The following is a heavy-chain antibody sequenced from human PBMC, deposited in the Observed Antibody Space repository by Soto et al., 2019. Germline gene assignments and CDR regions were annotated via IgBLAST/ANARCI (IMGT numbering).Heavy chain of an antibody. CDR1: GGSISSGGYY. J-gene: IGHJ4*02. D-gene: IGHD4-17*01. CDR2: IYYSGST. Sequence: QVQLQESGPGLVKPSQTLSLTCTVSGGSISSGGYYWSWIRQHPGKGLEWIGYIYYSGSTYYNPSLKSRVTISVDTSKNQFSLKLSSVTAADTAVYYCARDADGRDGEYRGFDYWGQGTLVTVSS. V-gene: IGHV4-31*03. CDR3: ARDADGRDGEYRGFDY.